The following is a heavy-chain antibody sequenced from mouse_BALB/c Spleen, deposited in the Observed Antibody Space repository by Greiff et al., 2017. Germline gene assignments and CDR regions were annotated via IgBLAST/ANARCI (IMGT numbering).Heavy chain of an antibody. CDR2: INPSTGYT. CDR3: ERRGDYGSRGFAY. J-gene: IGHJ3*01. Sequence: VKLMESGAELAKPGASVKMSCKASGYTFTSYWMHWVKQRPGQGLEWIGYINPSTGYTEYNQKFKDKATLTADKSSSTAYMQLSSLTSEDSAVYYCERRGDYGSRGFAYWGQGTLVTVSA. V-gene: IGHV1-7*01. CDR1: GYTFTSYW. D-gene: IGHD1-1*01.